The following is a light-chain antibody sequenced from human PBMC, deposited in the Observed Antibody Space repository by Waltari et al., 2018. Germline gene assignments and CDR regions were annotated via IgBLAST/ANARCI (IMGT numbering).Light chain of an antibody. Sequence: DIQLTQSPSFLSASVRDRVTITCRASQGISNYLAWYQQKPGKAPKLLIYSASTLQSGVPSRFSGSGSGTEFSLTISSLEPEDFAVYFCQQYGSSPPMYTFGLGTKLEIK. CDR2: SAS. V-gene: IGKV1-9*01. CDR3: QQYGSSPPMYT. J-gene: IGKJ2*01. CDR1: QGISNY.